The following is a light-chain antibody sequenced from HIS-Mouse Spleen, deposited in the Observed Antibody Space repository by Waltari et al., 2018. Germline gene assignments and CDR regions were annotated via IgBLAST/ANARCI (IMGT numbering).Light chain of an antibody. Sequence: QSALTQPASVSGSPGQSITISCTGTSSDVGSYNLVSWYQQHPGKAPKLMIYEGSKGPSGGSNRFSGSKSGNTASLTISGRQAEDEADYYCCSYAGSSTWVFGGGTKLTVL. CDR1: SSDVGSYNL. J-gene: IGLJ3*02. CDR2: EGS. CDR3: CSYAGSSTWV. V-gene: IGLV2-23*01.